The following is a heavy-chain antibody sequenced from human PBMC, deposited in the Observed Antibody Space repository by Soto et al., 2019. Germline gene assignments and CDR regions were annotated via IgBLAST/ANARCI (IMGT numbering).Heavy chain of an antibody. CDR3: ARALDQYYYGSGSSYWFDP. V-gene: IGHV1-18*01. J-gene: IGHJ5*02. D-gene: IGHD3-10*01. CDR1: GYSFISYG. Sequence: ASVKVSCKASGYSFISYGISWVRQAPGQGLEWMGWISAYNGNTDYAQKFQGRVTLTTDTSTTTAYMEIESLRSDDTAVYYCARALDQYYYGSGSSYWFDPWGQGTLVTVSS. CDR2: ISAYNGNT.